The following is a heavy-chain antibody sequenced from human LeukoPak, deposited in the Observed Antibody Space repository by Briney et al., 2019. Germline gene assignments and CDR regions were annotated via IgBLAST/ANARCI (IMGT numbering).Heavy chain of an antibody. J-gene: IGHJ1*01. V-gene: IGHV3-30-3*01. Sequence: GGSLRLSCAASGFTFSSYAMHWVRQAPGKGPEWVAVISYDGSNKYYADSVKGRFTISRDNSKNTLYLQMNSLRAEDTAVYYCASEGPVTGYFQHWGQGTLVTVSS. CDR1: GFTFSSYA. CDR2: ISYDGSNK. CDR3: ASEGPVTGYFQH. D-gene: IGHD3-10*01.